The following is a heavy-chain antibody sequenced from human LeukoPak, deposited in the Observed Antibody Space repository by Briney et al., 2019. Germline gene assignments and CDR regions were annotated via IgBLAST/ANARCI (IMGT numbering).Heavy chain of an antibody. D-gene: IGHD2-2*01. V-gene: IGHV1-8*01. Sequence: GASVKVSCKASGYSFTSYDINWVRQAPGQGLEWVGWMNPNSGNTGHAQEFQGRVTMTRDTSMSTVYMELSSLRSEDTAVYYCARGDAVPASHFDYWGQGTLVTVSS. J-gene: IGHJ4*02. CDR1: GYSFTSYD. CDR3: ARGDAVPASHFDY. CDR2: MNPNSGNT.